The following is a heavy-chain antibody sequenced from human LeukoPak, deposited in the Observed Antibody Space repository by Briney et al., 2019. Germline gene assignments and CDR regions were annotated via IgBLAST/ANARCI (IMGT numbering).Heavy chain of an antibody. V-gene: IGHV4-34*01. CDR1: GGSFSGYY. Sequence: SETLSLTCAVYGGSFSGYYWSWIRQPPGKGLEWIGEINHSGSTNYNPSLKSRVTISVDTSKNQFSLKLSSVTAADTAVYYCASEYCTNGVCYSSFDYWGQGTLVTVSS. J-gene: IGHJ4*02. D-gene: IGHD2-8*01. CDR2: INHSGST. CDR3: ASEYCTNGVCYSSFDY.